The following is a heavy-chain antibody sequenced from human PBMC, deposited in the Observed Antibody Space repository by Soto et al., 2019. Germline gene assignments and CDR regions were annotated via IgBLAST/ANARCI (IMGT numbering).Heavy chain of an antibody. CDR1: GDAISTSSYY. Sequence: SETLSLTCDVSGDAISTSSYYLGWIRQPPGKGLEWIASSYYSGATYYNPSLQSRVTISVDTSNNRFSLTLSSLTAADTAVYFCARLASRGYPQTWGQGSLVTVSS. J-gene: IGHJ1*01. V-gene: IGHV4-39*02. D-gene: IGHD1-1*01. CDR2: SYYSGAT. CDR3: ARLASRGYPQT.